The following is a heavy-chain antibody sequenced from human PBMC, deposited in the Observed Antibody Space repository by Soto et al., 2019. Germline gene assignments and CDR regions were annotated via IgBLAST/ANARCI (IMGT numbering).Heavy chain of an antibody. J-gene: IGHJ5*02. CDR3: AIHSVLLWFGELTMGGWFDP. CDR2: IDPSDSYT. CDR1: GYTLTNYW. V-gene: IGHV5-10-1*01. D-gene: IGHD3-10*01. Sequence: PGESLTISCKGSGYTLTNYWINWVRQMPGKGLEWMGRIDPSDSYTNYSPSFQGHVTISADKSISTAYLQWSSLKASDTAMYYCAIHSVLLWFGELTMGGWFDPWGQGTLVTVSS.